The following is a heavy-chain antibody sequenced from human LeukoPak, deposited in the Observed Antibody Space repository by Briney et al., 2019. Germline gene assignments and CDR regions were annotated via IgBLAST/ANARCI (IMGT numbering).Heavy chain of an antibody. J-gene: IGHJ4*02. D-gene: IGHD6-19*01. CDR3: AKDQYSSGNTGFDY. V-gene: IGHV3-30*02. CDR1: GFTFSSYG. Sequence: PGGSLRLSCAASGFTFSSYGMHWVRQAPGKGLEWVAFIRYDGSNKYYADSVKGRFTISRDNSKNTLYLQMNSLRAEDTAVYYCAKDQYSSGNTGFDYWGQGTLVTVSS. CDR2: IRYDGSNK.